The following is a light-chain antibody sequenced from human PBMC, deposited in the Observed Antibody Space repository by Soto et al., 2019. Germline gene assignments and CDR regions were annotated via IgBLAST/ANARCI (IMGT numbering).Light chain of an antibody. V-gene: IGLV2-14*01. CDR2: EVS. J-gene: IGLJ2*01. CDR3: SSYTSSSTRL. CDR1: SSDVGGYNY. Sequence: QSALTQPASVSGSPGQSITISCTGTSSDVGGYNYVSWYQQHPGKAPKLMIFEVSNRPSGVSTRFSGSKSGNTASLTISGLQAEDEADYYCSSYTSSSTRLFGGGTKRTVL.